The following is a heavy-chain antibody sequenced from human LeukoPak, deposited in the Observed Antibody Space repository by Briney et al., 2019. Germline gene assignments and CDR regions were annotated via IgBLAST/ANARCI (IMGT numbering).Heavy chain of an antibody. CDR2: ISYDGSNK. Sequence: GGSLRLSCAASGFTFSSYAMHWVRQAPGKGLEWVAVISYDGSNKYYADSVKGRFTISRDNSKNTLYLQMNSLGAEDTAVYYCARGHIVVVTAIPAAVDYWGQGTLVTVSS. J-gene: IGHJ4*02. D-gene: IGHD2-21*02. CDR1: GFTFSSYA. CDR3: ARGHIVVVTAIPAAVDY. V-gene: IGHV3-30-3*01.